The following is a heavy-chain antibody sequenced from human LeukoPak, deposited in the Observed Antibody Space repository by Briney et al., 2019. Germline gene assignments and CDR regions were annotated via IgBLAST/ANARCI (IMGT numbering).Heavy chain of an antibody. V-gene: IGHV3-30*18. CDR1: GFTFSSYG. D-gene: IGHD3-22*01. Sequence: SGGSLRLSCAASGFTFSSYGMHWVRQAPDKGLEWVAVISYDGSNKYYADSVKGRFTISRDNSKNTLYLQMNSLRAEDTAVYYCAKDQIVTPPPYYYYGMDVWGQGTTVTVSS. CDR3: AKDQIVTPPPYYYYGMDV. J-gene: IGHJ6*02. CDR2: ISYDGSNK.